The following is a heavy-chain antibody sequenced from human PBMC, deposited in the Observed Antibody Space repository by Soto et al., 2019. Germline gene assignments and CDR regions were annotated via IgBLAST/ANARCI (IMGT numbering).Heavy chain of an antibody. J-gene: IGHJ4*02. CDR2: ISSSGGSA. Sequence: EVQLLESGGGLVQPGGSLRLSCAASGFTFSSYGMSWVRQAPGKGLEWVSAISSSGGSAYYADSVKGPFTISRDNSKNHLELQNDHLRAEDTAVYYCARGATSPSYWGQGTLVTVSS. CDR3: ARGATSPSY. CDR1: GFTFSSYG. V-gene: IGHV3-23*01.